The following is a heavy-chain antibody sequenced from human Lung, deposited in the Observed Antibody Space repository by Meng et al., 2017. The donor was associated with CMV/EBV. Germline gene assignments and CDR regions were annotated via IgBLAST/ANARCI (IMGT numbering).Heavy chain of an antibody. J-gene: IGHJ4*02. CDR1: GGSISSSNW. CDR2: IYHSGST. Sequence: VRLQESGRGLVKPAGTLSLTCAVSGGSISSSNWWSWVRQPPGKGLEWIGEIYHSGSTNYNPSLKSRVTISVDKSKNQFSLKLSSVTAADTAVYYCASFPPPGKQWLVTDYWGQGTLVTVSS. V-gene: IGHV4-4*02. D-gene: IGHD6-19*01. CDR3: ASFPPPGKQWLVTDY.